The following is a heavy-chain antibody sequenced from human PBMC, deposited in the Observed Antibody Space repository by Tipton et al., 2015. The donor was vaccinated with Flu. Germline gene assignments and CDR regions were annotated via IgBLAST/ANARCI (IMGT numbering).Heavy chain of an antibody. J-gene: IGHJ4*02. V-gene: IGHV4-59*01. CDR3: AADHYFGSGSYY. Sequence: TLSLTCTASGGSFSSYYWSWIRQPPGKRPEWIGHIYYSGSTNYNPALQSRVTISVDTSKNQFSLRLSSVTAADTAVYFCAADHYFGSGSYYWGQGKMVTVSS. CDR1: GGSFSSYY. CDR2: IYYSGST. D-gene: IGHD3-10*01.